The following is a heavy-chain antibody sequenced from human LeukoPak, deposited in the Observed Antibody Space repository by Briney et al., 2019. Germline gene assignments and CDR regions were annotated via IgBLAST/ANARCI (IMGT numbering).Heavy chain of an antibody. Sequence: ETLSLTCTVSGYSISSGYYWGWIRQPPGKGLEWVASISGNGGSTYYADSVKGRFTISRDNSRNAVFLQMISPRDDDTAIYYCAKIERWLVHGFDLWGRGTLVTVSS. CDR1: GYSISSGYY. CDR3: AKIERWLVHGFDL. CDR2: ISGNGGST. J-gene: IGHJ2*01. V-gene: IGHV3-23*01. D-gene: IGHD6-19*01.